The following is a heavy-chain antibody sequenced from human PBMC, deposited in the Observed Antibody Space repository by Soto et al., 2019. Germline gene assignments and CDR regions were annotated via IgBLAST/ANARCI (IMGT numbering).Heavy chain of an antibody. CDR2: IYYSGST. J-gene: IGHJ5*02. D-gene: IGHD6-13*01. V-gene: IGHV4-61*01. CDR1: GGSVSSGSYY. CDR3: ARDNVWAADQNWFDP. Sequence: ETLSLTCTVSGGSVSSGSYYWSWIRQPPGKGLEWVGYIYYSGSTNYNPSLKSRVTISVDTSKNQFSLKLSSVTAADTAVYYCARDNVWAADQNWFDPWGQGTLVTVSS.